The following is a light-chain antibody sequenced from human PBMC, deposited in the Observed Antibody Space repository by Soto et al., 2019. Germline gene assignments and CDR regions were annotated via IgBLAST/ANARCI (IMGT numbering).Light chain of an antibody. V-gene: IGKV1-33*01. CDR3: QLYDNLPIT. CDR1: QDISNY. CDR2: DAS. J-gene: IGKJ5*01. Sequence: QMTQSPSSLSASVGDRVNITCQASQDISNYLNWNQQKPEKAPKLLIYDASNLETGVPSRFSGSGSGTNLTVTISSLQPEHTASYSCQLYDNLPITFGQGTRLEIK.